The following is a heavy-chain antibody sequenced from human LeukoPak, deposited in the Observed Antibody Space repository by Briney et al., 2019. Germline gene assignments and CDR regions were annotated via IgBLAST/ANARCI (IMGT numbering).Heavy chain of an antibody. Sequence: ASVKVSCKASGYTFTSYYMHWVRQAPGQGLECMGIINPSGGSTSYAQKFQGRVTMTRDMSTSTVYMELSSLRSEDTAVYYCARYSSSWYLARGFDYWGQGTLVTVSS. J-gene: IGHJ4*02. CDR2: INPSGGST. CDR1: GYTFTSYY. D-gene: IGHD6-13*01. V-gene: IGHV1-46*01. CDR3: ARYSSSWYLARGFDY.